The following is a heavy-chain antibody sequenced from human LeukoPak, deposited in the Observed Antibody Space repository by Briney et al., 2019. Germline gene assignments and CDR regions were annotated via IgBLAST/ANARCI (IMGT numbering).Heavy chain of an antibody. CDR2: IDHSGST. Sequence: SETLSLTCAVYGGSLSGYFWSWIRQPPGKGLEWIGEIDHSGSTNYNPSLKSRVTISVDTSKNQFSLKLSSVTAADTAIYYCARAVFSYCSGGSCPYFDYWGQGTLVTVSS. CDR3: ARAVFSYCSGGSCPYFDY. D-gene: IGHD2-15*01. CDR1: GGSLSGYF. J-gene: IGHJ4*02. V-gene: IGHV4-34*01.